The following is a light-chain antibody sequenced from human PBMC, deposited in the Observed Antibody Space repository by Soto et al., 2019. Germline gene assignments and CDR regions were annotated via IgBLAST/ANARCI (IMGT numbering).Light chain of an antibody. CDR1: QAIRND. V-gene: IGKV1-6*01. CDR2: STS. J-gene: IGKJ4*01. Sequence: IELTQSPAALSAYVGDRVTITCRASQAIRNDLGWFQQKPGKAPKLLIYSTSTLQSGVPSRFSGSGSGTDFSLTISSLQPEDFATYFCLQDYNYPFTFGGGTKVDIK. CDR3: LQDYNYPFT.